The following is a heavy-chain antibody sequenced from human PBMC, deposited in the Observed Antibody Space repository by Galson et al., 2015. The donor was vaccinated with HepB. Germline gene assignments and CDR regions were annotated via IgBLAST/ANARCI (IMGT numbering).Heavy chain of an antibody. D-gene: IGHD2-21*01. CDR1: GYTFTTYW. CDR3: ARSLRAGPIYDAFDI. V-gene: IGHV5-51*03. Sequence: QSGAEVKKPGESLKVSCKASGYTFTTYWIGWVRQMPGKGLEWMGIIYPTDSDTIYSASFQGQVTISADKSISTAYLQWRSLKASDTAVYFCARSLRAGPIYDAFDIWGQGTLVTVSS. CDR2: IYPTDSDT. J-gene: IGHJ3*02.